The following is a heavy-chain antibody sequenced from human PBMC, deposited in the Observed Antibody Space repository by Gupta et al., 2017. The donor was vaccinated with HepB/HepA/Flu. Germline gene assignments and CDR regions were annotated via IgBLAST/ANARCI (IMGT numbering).Heavy chain of an antibody. J-gene: IGHJ4*02. Sequence: QVQLVQSGAEVKKPGASVKVSCKASGYTFTGYYMHWVRQAPGQGLEWMGWINPNSGGTNYAQKFQGRVTMTRDTSISTAYMELSRLRSDDTAVYYCARDWNYYDSSGTFDYWGQGTLVTVSS. CDR3: ARDWNYYDSSGTFDY. D-gene: IGHD3-22*01. CDR2: INPNSGGT. V-gene: IGHV1-2*02. CDR1: GYTFTGYY.